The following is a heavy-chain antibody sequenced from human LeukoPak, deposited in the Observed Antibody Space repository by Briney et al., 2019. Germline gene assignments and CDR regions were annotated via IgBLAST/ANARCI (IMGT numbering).Heavy chain of an antibody. CDR3: AKGRDYGSGSYYLGY. D-gene: IGHD3-10*01. CDR2: ILTTRDV. J-gene: IGHJ4*02. CDR1: GFTFSNYA. Sequence: PGGSLRLSRAASGFTFSNYAMSWVRQAPGKGLEYISTILTTRDVYSGDSVKGRFTISRDNSKNTLYLQMNSLRAEDTAVYYCAKGRDYGSGSYYLGYWGQGTLVTVSS. V-gene: IGHV3-23*01.